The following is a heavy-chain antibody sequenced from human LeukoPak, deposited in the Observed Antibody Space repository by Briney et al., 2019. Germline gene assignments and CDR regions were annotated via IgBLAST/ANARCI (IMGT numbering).Heavy chain of an antibody. D-gene: IGHD3-10*01. CDR2: MSWNSGII. J-gene: IGHJ4*02. CDR3: AKDAASYYYGSGSYYGN. CDR1: GVTFDDYA. V-gene: IGHV3-9*01. Sequence: GRSLRLSCAASGVTFDDYAMHWGRQAPGKGLGWVSGMSWNSGIIGYADSVKGRVTISRDNAKNSLYLQMNSLRAEDTALYYCAKDAASYYYGSGSYYGNWGQGTLVTVSS.